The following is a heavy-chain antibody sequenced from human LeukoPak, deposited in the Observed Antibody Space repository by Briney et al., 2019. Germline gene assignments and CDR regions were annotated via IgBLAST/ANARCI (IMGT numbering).Heavy chain of an antibody. D-gene: IGHD3-10*01. J-gene: IGHJ3*02. CDR1: GFTFSSYS. Sequence: GGSLRLSCAASGFTFSSYSMNWVRQAPGKGLEWVSSISSSSSYIYYADSVKGRFTISRDNAKNSLYLQMSSLRAEVTAVYYCAGEKRMVRGVGGAFDIWGQGTMVTVSS. CDR3: AGEKRMVRGVGGAFDI. CDR2: ISSSSSYI. V-gene: IGHV3-21*01.